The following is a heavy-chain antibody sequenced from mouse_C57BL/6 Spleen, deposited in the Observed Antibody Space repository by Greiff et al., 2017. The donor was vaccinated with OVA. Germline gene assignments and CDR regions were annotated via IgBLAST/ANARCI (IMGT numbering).Heavy chain of an antibody. J-gene: IGHJ4*01. V-gene: IGHV1-52*01. D-gene: IGHD2-14*01. CDR3: ARSGSTTDAMDY. CDR2: IDPSDSET. Sequence: VQLQQPGAELVRPGSSVKLSCKASGYTFTSYWMHWVKQRPIQGLEWIGNIDPSDSETHYNQKFKDKATLTVDKSSSTAYMQLSSLTSEDSAVYYCARSGSTTDAMDYWGQGTSVTVSS. CDR1: GYTFTSYW.